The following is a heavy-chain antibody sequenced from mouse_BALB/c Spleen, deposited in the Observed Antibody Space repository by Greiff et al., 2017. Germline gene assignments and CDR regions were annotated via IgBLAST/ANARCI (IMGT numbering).Heavy chain of an antibody. CDR1: GYTFTDYA. J-gene: IGHJ3*01. CDR2: ISIYYDNT. CDR3: ASAGQLGPFAY. V-gene: IGHV1-67*01. Sequence: QVQLKQSGPELVRPGESVKISCKGSGYTFTDYAMHWVKQSHAKSLEWIGVISIYYDNTNYNQKFKGKATMTVDKSSSTAYMELARLTSEDSAIYYCASAGQLGPFAYWGQGTLVTVSA. D-gene: IGHD3-1*01.